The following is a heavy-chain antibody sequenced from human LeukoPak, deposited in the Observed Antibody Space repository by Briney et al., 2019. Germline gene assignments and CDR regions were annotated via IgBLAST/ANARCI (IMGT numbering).Heavy chain of an antibody. CDR1: GFTVSSNY. J-gene: IGHJ4*02. CDR2: IYSGGST. Sequence: GALRLTCAASGFTVSSNYMTLVRQAPGKGLEWVSIIYSGGSTSYADSVKGRFTISRDNSKNTLYLQMNSLRAEDTAVYYCARDVVGATYFDWGQGTLVTVSS. CDR3: ARDVVGATYFD. V-gene: IGHV3-53*01. D-gene: IGHD1-26*01.